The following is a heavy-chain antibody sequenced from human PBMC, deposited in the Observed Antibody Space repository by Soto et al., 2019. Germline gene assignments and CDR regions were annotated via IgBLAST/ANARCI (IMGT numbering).Heavy chain of an antibody. J-gene: IGHJ6*02. D-gene: IGHD2-15*01. V-gene: IGHV1-69*12. CDR1: GGTFSSYA. Sequence: QVQLVQSGAEVKKPGSSVKVSCKASGGTFSSYAISWVRQAPGQGLEWMGGIIPIFGTANYAQKFQGRVTITADESTSTAHMELSSLRSEDTAVYYCARKRGIGVVVATYYDGMDVWGQGTTVTVSS. CDR3: ARKRGIGVVVATYYDGMDV. CDR2: IIPIFGTA.